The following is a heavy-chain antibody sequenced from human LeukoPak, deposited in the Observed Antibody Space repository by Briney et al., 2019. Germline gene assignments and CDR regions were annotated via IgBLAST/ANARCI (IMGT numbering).Heavy chain of an antibody. V-gene: IGHV4-34*01. D-gene: IGHD3-10*01. CDR3: ARGRGHYYGSGSPSLLDY. CDR1: GGSFSGYY. Sequence: SETLSLTCAVYGGSFSGYYWGWIRQPPGKGLEWIGEINHSGSTNYNPSLKSRVTISVDTSKNQFSLKLSSVTAADTAVYYCARGRGHYYGSGSPSLLDYWGQGTLVTVSS. CDR2: INHSGST. J-gene: IGHJ4*02.